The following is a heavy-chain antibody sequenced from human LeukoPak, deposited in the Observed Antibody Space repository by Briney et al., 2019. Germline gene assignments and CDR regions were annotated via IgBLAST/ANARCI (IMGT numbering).Heavy chain of an antibody. CDR3: ARARETAAGTDYYFDY. Sequence: AGSLSLSCAASGFTFSSYDRSWVRQAPGKGLEWVSYVSSSSSTKYYADSVKGRFYIPRDNAKNSMYLQMNSLRAEDTAVYYCARARETAAGTDYYFDYWGQGTLVTVSS. J-gene: IGHJ4*02. CDR1: GFTFSSYD. V-gene: IGHV3-48*04. CDR2: VSSSSSTK. D-gene: IGHD6-13*01.